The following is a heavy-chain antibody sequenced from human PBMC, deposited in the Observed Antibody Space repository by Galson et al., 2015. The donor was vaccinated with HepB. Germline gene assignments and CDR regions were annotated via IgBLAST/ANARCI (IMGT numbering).Heavy chain of an antibody. CDR3: SRTSLVGPGIYYFDS. CDR2: IDWDDDK. CDR1: GFPLSTSRMC. J-gene: IGHJ4*02. V-gene: IGHV2-70*17. D-gene: IGHD1-26*01. Sequence: PALVTPTQTLTLTCTFSGFPLSTSRMCVSWIRQSPGKALEWLARIDWDDDKFYNTSLKTRLTISKDTPKNQVVLTMTNLDPEDTATYYCSRTSLVGPGIYYFDSWGQGTLVTVSS.